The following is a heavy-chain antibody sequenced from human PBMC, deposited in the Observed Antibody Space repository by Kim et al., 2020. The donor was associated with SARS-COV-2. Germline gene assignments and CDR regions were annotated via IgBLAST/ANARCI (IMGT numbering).Heavy chain of an antibody. J-gene: IGHJ4*01. D-gene: IGHD4-17*01. CDR1: GFTFSSYA. CDR3: ARAVYGDYAPVAHFDY. V-gene: IGHV3-30*04. Sequence: GGSLRLSCAASGFTFSSYAMHWVRQAPGKGLEWVAVISYDGSNKYYADSVKGRFTISRDNSKNTLYLQMNSLRAEDTAVYYCARAVYGDYAPVAHFDYWG. CDR2: ISYDGSNK.